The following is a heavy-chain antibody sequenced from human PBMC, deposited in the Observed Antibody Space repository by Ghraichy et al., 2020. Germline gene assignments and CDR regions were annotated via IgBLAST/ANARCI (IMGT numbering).Heavy chain of an antibody. D-gene: IGHD1-1*01. CDR3: ARNWYWYFDI. CDR2: INHSGIT. Sequence: SETLSLTCAVEGGSFSGHYWSWIRQPQGKGLEWIGEINHSGITNYNPSLKSRVTILVDTSQNQLSLKLTSVTAADTAVYYCARNWYWYFDIWGRGTLVTVSS. CDR1: GGSFSGHY. J-gene: IGHJ2*01. V-gene: IGHV4-34*01.